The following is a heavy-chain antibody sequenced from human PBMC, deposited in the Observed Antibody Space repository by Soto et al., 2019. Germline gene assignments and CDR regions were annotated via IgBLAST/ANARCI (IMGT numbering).Heavy chain of an antibody. D-gene: IGHD1-26*01. V-gene: IGHV3-30*18. Sequence: GGSLRLSCATSGFTFSSDGMHWVRRAPGKGLEWVALIAYDGSNKYYAESVKGRFAISRDNSKNTLFLQMNTLLSEDTAVYYCAKSPKIRMVGASYFDYWGQGALVTVSS. J-gene: IGHJ4*02. CDR1: GFTFSSDG. CDR2: IAYDGSNK. CDR3: AKSPKIRMVGASYFDY.